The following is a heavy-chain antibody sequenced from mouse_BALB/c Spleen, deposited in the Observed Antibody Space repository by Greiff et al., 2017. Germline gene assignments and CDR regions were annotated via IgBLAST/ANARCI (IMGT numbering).Heavy chain of an antibody. D-gene: IGHD2-4*01. CDR3: ARGGGTMITPYFDY. V-gene: IGHV5-6-5*01. CDR2: ISSGGST. Sequence: EVMLVESGGGLVKPGGSLKLSCAASGFTFSSYAMSWVRQTPEKRLEWVASISSGGSTYYPDSVKGRFTISRDNARNILYLQMSSLRSEDTAMYYCARGGGTMITPYFDYWGQGTTLTVSS. J-gene: IGHJ2*01. CDR1: GFTFSSYA.